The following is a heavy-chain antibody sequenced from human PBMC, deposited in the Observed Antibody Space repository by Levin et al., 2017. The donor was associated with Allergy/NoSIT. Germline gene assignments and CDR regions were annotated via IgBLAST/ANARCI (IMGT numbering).Heavy chain of an antibody. D-gene: IGHD5-18*01. V-gene: IGHV3-30*03. CDR3: ARRADNYGYLWAFDI. Sequence: RAGGSLRLSCAASGFTFSHYGMHWVRQAPGKGLEWLAAISYDGNNEYYADSMKGRFTISRDKSKKKLYLQMNGLRAEDTAVYYCARRADNYGYLWAFDIWGQGTMVTVSS. CDR2: ISYDGNNE. CDR1: GFTFSHYG. J-gene: IGHJ3*02.